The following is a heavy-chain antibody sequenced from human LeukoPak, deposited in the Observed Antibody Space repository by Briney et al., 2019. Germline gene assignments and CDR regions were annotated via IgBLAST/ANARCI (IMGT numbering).Heavy chain of an antibody. CDR3: TTDRGDVDTAMADYYYYGMDV. CDR2: IKSKTEGGTT. J-gene: IGHJ6*02. V-gene: IGHV3-15*07. CDR1: GFTFSNAW. Sequence: PGGSLRLSCAASGFTFSNAWMNWVRQAPGKGLEWVGRIKSKTEGGTTDYAAPVKGRFTISRDDSKNTLYLQMNSLKTEDTAVYYCTTDRGDVDTAMADYYYYGMDVWGQGTTVTVSS. D-gene: IGHD5-18*01.